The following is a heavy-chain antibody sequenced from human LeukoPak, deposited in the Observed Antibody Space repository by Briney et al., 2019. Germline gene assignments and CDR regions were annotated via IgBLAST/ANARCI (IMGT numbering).Heavy chain of an antibody. J-gene: IGHJ4*02. Sequence: SETLSLTCAVYGGSFSGYYWGWIRQPPGKGLEWIGEINHSGSTNYNPSLKSRVTISVDTSKNQFSLKLSSVTAADTAVYYCARGGFSGYYTNPYYFDYWGQGTLVTVSS. CDR2: INHSGST. V-gene: IGHV4-34*01. CDR1: GGSFSGYY. CDR3: ARGGFSGYYTNPYYFDY. D-gene: IGHD3-22*01.